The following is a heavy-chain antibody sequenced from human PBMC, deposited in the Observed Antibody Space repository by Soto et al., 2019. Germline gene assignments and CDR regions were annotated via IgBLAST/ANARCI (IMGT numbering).Heavy chain of an antibody. Sequence: PGGALRLSCAASGFTFTSYSMNWVRQAPGKGLEWVSSITSSSSYIYYADSVKGRFTISRDNAKNSLYLQMNSLRGEDTAVYYCARERHCSGGSCPHHGMDVWGQGTTAPVSS. V-gene: IGHV3-21*01. CDR1: GFTFTSYS. CDR2: ITSSSSYI. D-gene: IGHD2-15*01. CDR3: ARERHCSGGSCPHHGMDV. J-gene: IGHJ6*02.